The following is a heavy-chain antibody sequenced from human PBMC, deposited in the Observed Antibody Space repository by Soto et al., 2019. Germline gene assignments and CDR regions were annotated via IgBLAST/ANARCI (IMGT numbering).Heavy chain of an antibody. Sequence: QVQLVESGGGVVQPGRSLRLSCAASGFTFSSYGMHWVRQAPGKGLEWVAVIWYDGSNKYYADSVKGRFTISRDNSKNTLYLQMNSLRAEDTAVYYCARDMRRTMTTGRGGPFDPWGQGTLSPYPQ. CDR2: IWYDGSNK. V-gene: IGHV3-33*01. CDR3: ARDMRRTMTTGRGGPFDP. J-gene: IGHJ5*02. CDR1: GFTFSSYG. D-gene: IGHD4-4*01.